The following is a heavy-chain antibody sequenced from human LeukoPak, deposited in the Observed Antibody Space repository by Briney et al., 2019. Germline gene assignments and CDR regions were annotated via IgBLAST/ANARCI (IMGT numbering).Heavy chain of an antibody. Sequence: SETLSLTCTVSGGSISSDYWSWIRQPPGKGLEWIGYIYYSGSTNYNPSLKSRVTISVDTSKNQFSLKLSSVTAADTAVYYCARPTRPGRDAFDIWGQGTMVTVSS. D-gene: IGHD6-6*01. CDR3: ARPTRPGRDAFDI. V-gene: IGHV4-59*01. J-gene: IGHJ3*02. CDR1: GGSISSDY. CDR2: IYYSGST.